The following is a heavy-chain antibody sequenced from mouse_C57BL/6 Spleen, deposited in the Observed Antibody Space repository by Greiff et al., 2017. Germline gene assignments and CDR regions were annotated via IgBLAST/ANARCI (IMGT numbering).Heavy chain of an antibody. CDR1: GYSITSGYD. CDR3: ARGEKLFYAMDY. CDR2: ISYSGST. V-gene: IGHV3-1*01. J-gene: IGHJ4*01. Sequence: EVHLVESGPGMVKPSQSLSLTCTVTGYSITSGYDWHWIRHFPGNKLEWMGYISYSGSTNYNPSLKSRISITHDTSKNHFFLKLNSVTTEDTATYYCARGEKLFYAMDYWGQGTSVTVSS.